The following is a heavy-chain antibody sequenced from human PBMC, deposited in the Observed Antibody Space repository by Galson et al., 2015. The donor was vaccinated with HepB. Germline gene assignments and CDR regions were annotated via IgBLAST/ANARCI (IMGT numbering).Heavy chain of an antibody. Sequence: SLRLSCAASGFTFSSYAMHWVRQAPGKGLEWVAVISYDGSNKYYADSVKGRFTISRDNSKNTLYLQMNSLRAEDTAVYYCARAEDFWSGSDYMDVWGKGTTVTVSS. D-gene: IGHD3-3*01. J-gene: IGHJ6*03. V-gene: IGHV3-30-3*01. CDR3: ARAEDFWSGSDYMDV. CDR1: GFTFSSYA. CDR2: ISYDGSNK.